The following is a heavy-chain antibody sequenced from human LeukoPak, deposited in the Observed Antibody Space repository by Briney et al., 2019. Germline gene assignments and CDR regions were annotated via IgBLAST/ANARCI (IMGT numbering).Heavy chain of an antibody. CDR3: ARDEAGVLDY. V-gene: IGHV4-31*03. Sequence: PPETLSLTCTVAGGSISSGGYHCSWIRQHPRKGLEWIGYIYYTGSTYYNPSLKSRITMSVDTSKNQFFLKVNSVTAADTAVYYCARDEAGVLDYWGRGTLVTVFS. J-gene: IGHJ4*02. CDR1: GGSISSGGYH. D-gene: IGHD6-19*01. CDR2: IYYTGST.